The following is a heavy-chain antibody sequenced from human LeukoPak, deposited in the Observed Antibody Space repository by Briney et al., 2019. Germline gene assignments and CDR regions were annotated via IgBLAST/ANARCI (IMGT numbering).Heavy chain of an antibody. V-gene: IGHV3-23*01. J-gene: IGHJ4*02. CDR2: ISDSGGST. D-gene: IGHD3-22*01. CDR1: GITLSNYG. Sequence: PGGSLRLSCAVSGITLSNYGMSWVRQAPGKGLEWVAGISDSGGSTKYADSVKGRFTISRDNSKNTLYLQMNSLRAEDTAVYFCAKRGVVIRVILVGFHKEAYYFDSWGQGALVTASS. CDR3: AKRGVVIRVILVGFHKEAYYFDS.